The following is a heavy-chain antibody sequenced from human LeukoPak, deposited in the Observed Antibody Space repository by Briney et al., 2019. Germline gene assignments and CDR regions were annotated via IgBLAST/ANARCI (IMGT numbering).Heavy chain of an antibody. D-gene: IGHD1-1*01. V-gene: IGHV1-24*01. CDR1: GYTLTELS. CDR3: ATETGTNAFDI. J-gene: IGHJ3*02. CDR2: FDPEDGET. Sequence: ASVTVSFKVSGYTLTELSMHWVGQAPGKGLEWMGGFDPEDGETIYAQKFQGRVTMTEDTSTDTAYMELSSLRSEDTAVYYCATETGTNAFDIWGQGTMVTVSS.